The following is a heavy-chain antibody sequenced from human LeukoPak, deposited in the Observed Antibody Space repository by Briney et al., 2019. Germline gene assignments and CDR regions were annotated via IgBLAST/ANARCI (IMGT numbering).Heavy chain of an antibody. J-gene: IGHJ6*03. CDR1: GGSFSGYY. Sequence: SETLSLTCAVYGGSFSGYYWSWIRQSPGKGLEWIGEINHSGSTNYNPSLKSRVTISVDTSKNQFSLKLSSVTAADTAVYYCARVIRCSSTSCYKGYSYRPHYYMDVWGKGTTVTVSS. D-gene: IGHD2-2*02. V-gene: IGHV4-34*01. CDR2: INHSGST. CDR3: ARVIRCSSTSCYKGYSYRPHYYMDV.